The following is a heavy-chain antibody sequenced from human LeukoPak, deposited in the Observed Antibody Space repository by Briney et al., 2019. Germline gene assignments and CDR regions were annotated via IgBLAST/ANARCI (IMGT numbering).Heavy chain of an antibody. CDR2: INHSGST. CDR1: GGSFSGYY. CDR3: ARDRREYYDFWSGYLGANWFDP. J-gene: IGHJ5*02. D-gene: IGHD3-3*01. V-gene: IGHV4-34*01. Sequence: PSETLSLTCAVYGGSFSGYYWSWIRQPPGKGLEWIGEINHSGSTNYNPSLKSRVTISVDTSKNQFSLKLSSVTAADTAVYYCARDRREYYDFWSGYLGANWFDPWGQGTLVTVSS.